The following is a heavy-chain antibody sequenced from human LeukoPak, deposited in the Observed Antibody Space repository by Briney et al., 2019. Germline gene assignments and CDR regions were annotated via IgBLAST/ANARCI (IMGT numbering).Heavy chain of an antibody. D-gene: IGHD3-10*02. Sequence: GGSLRLSCAASGFTFSSYEMNWVRQAPGKGPEWVSYISSSGSTIYYADSVRGRFTISRDNAKNSLYLQMNSLRAEDTAVYYCAELGITMIGGVWGKGTTVTISS. J-gene: IGHJ6*04. CDR1: GFTFSSYE. CDR3: AELGITMIGGV. CDR2: ISSSGSTI. V-gene: IGHV3-48*03.